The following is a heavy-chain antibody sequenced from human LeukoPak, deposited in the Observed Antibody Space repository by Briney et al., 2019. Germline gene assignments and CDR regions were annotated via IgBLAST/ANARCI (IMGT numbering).Heavy chain of an antibody. CDR1: GFTFSSYA. V-gene: IGHV3-30*04. J-gene: IGHJ4*02. D-gene: IGHD5-12*01. CDR2: ISYDGSNK. CDR3: SAVDKNMDPRFDF. Sequence: PGRSLRLSCAASGFTFSSYAMHWVRQAPVKGLEWVAVISYDGSNKYYADSVKGRFTISRDNSKNTLYLQMNSLKTEDTAVYYCSAVDKNMDPRFDFWGQGTLVTVSS.